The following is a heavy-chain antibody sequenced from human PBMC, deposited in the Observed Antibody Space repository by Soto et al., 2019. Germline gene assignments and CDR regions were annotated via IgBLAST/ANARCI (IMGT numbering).Heavy chain of an antibody. J-gene: IGHJ4*02. CDR2: ISGSGGST. V-gene: IGHV3-23*01. Sequence: GGSLRLSCAASGFTFSSYAMSWVRQAPGKGLEWVSAISGSGGSTYYADSVKGRFTISRDNSKNTLYLQMNSLRAEDTAVYYCAKATGVVVVVVAATSDYWGQGTLVTVSS. D-gene: IGHD2-15*01. CDR3: AKATGVVVVVVAATSDY. CDR1: GFTFSSYA.